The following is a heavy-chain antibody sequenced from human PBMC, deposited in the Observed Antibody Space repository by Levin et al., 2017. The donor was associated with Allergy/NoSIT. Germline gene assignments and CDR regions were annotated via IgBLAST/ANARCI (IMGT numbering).Heavy chain of an antibody. CDR1: GFSLTIGGVG. J-gene: IGHJ3*01. V-gene: IGHV2-5*01. Sequence: SGPTLVKPTQTLTLTCTFSGFSLTIGGVGVAWIRQPPGKALEWLAFIHGNDDKRYSPSLQSRLTIIKDTSKNQVVLTMTNMDPGDTATYYCAHSPNYYDNSGPNHAFNVWGQGTMVTISS. CDR3: AHSPNYYDNSGPNHAFNV. CDR2: IHGNDDK. D-gene: IGHD3-22*01.